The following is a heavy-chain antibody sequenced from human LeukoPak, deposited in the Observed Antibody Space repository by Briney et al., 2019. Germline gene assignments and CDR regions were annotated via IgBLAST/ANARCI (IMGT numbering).Heavy chain of an antibody. CDR2: ITSSGSTI. CDR1: GFSFSEFY. J-gene: IGHJ5*02. V-gene: IGHV3-11*01. Sequence: GGSLRLSCAASGFSFSEFYMSWIRQGPGKGLEWISYITSSGSTIYYADSVKGRFTISRGNAKNSLYLQMNSLRAEDTAVYYCARVSATYTSNWYLHPWGQGALVTVSS. D-gene: IGHD6-13*01. CDR3: ARVSATYTSNWYLHP.